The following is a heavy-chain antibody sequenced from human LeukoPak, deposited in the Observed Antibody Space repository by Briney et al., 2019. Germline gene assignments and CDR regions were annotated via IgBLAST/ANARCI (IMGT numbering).Heavy chain of an antibody. D-gene: IGHD2-2*01. V-gene: IGHV5-51*01. CDR2: IYPGDSDT. J-gene: IGHJ5*02. CDR1: GYSITSYL. Sequence: GESLKISYKASGYSITSYLIGLVRQIPEKGLEGMGIIYPGDSDTRYSPSFRGQVTISADKAISTAYLQWISLKASDTAMYYCARPLRYCSSTCCTTGWFDPWGQGTLVTVSP. CDR3: ARPLRYCSSTCCTTGWFDP.